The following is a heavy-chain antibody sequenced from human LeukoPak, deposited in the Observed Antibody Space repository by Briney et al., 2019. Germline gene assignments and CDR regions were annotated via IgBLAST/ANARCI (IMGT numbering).Heavy chain of an antibody. V-gene: IGHV1-18*01. CDR1: GYTITSSG. J-gene: IGHJ4*02. D-gene: IGHD3-10*01. Sequence: HGASVKVSCKASGYTITSSGISWVRQAPGQGLEWMGWISAYNGNTNYAQKLQGRVTMTTDTSTSTAYMELRSLRSDDTAVYYCARDQGILWFGELGYWGQGTLVTVSS. CDR2: ISAYNGNT. CDR3: ARDQGILWFGELGY.